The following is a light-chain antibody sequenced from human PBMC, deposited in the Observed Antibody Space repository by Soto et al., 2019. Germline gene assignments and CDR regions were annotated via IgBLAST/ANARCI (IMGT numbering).Light chain of an antibody. CDR1: QFVSSR. CDR3: QEYMQWPPGM. V-gene: IGKV3-15*01. CDR2: DTS. J-gene: IGKJ3*01. Sequence: DIVVTQSPATLSASPGERVTLSCRASQFVSSRLAWYQRRPGQVPRLLIYDTSTRAPGISARFSGRGSGTEFTLTISSLQSEDFAVYYCQEYMQWPPGMFGPGTTVDIK.